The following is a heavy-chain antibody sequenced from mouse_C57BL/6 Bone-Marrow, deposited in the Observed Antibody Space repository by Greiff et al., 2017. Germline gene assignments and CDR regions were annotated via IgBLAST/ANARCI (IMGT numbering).Heavy chain of an antibody. V-gene: IGHV1-52*01. CDR1: GYTFTSYW. CDR3: ARGGDSSGYYFDY. CDR2: IDPSDSET. Sequence: QVHVKQPGAELVRPGSSVKLSCKASGYTFTSYWMHWVKQRPIQGLEWIGNIDPSDSETHYNQKFKDKATLTVDKSSSTAYMQLSSLTSEDSAVYYCARGGDSSGYYFDYWGQGTTLTVSS. J-gene: IGHJ2*01. D-gene: IGHD3-2*02.